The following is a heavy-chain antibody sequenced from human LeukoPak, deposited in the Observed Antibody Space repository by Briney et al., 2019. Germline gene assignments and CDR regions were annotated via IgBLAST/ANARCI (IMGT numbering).Heavy chain of an antibody. Sequence: GGSLRLSCAASGFPFSSYEMNWVRQAPGKGLEWLANIKGDGSDKHYVDSVKGRFTISRDNAKNSLFLQMSSLRGEDTALYYCATEHWGPNSWGQGTLVTVSS. D-gene: IGHD3-16*01. V-gene: IGHV3-7*01. CDR2: IKGDGSDK. CDR3: ATEHWGPNS. CDR1: GFPFSSYE. J-gene: IGHJ4*02.